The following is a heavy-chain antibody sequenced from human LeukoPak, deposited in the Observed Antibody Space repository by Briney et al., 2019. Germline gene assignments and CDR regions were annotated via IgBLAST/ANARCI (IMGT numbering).Heavy chain of an antibody. CDR2: ICTGGTV. V-gene: IGHV3-53*01. CDR1: GFNVNRNY. Sequence: GGSLRLSCALSGFNVNRNYMGWVRQAPGKGLEWVSVICTGGTVHYADSVKGRFTISRDDSKNTLYLQMSHLRAEDTAVYYCARASTKSPLRFVLLFDHWGQGTLVTVSS. CDR3: ARASTKSPLRFVLLFDH. D-gene: IGHD3-10*01. J-gene: IGHJ4*02.